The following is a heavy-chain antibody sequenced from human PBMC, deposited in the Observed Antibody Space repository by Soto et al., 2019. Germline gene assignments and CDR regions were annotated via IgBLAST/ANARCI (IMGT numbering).Heavy chain of an antibody. D-gene: IGHD6-13*01. CDR1: GFTFSDYY. V-gene: IGHV3-11*06. CDR3: ARDQGIAAAGTGYYYYGMDV. CDR2: ISSSSSYT. J-gene: IGHJ6*02. Sequence: GGSLRLSCAASGFTFSDYYMSWIRQAPGKGLEWVSYISSSSSYTNYADSVKGRFTISRDNAKNSLYLQMNSLRAEDTAVYYCARDQGIAAAGTGYYYYGMDVWGQGTTVTVSS.